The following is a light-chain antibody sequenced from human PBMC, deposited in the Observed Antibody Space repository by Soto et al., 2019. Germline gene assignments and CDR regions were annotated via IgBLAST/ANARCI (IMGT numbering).Light chain of an antibody. CDR2: WAS. CDR1: QSVLYNSINKNY. CDR3: QQYRSSPFT. J-gene: IGKJ3*01. V-gene: IGKV4-1*01. Sequence: DIVMTQSPDSLAVSLGERATINCKSSQSVLYNSINKNYLAWYQQKPGQAPKMLIYWASTRESGVPDRFSGSGSGTNFTLTVSSLQAEDVAVYYCQQYRSSPFTFGPGTKVDIK.